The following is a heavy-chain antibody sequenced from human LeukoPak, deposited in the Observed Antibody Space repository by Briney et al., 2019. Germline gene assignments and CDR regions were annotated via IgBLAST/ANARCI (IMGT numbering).Heavy chain of an antibody. Sequence: SETLSLTCAVSGYSISSGYYWGWIRQPPGKGLEWIGSIYHSGSTYYNPSLKSRVTISVDTSKNQFSLKLSSVTAADTAVYYCARQYDFWSGYYRDYHYMDVWGKGTTVTVSS. CDR2: IYHSGST. D-gene: IGHD3-3*01. J-gene: IGHJ6*03. V-gene: IGHV4-38-2*01. CDR3: ARQYDFWSGYYRDYHYMDV. CDR1: GYSISSGYY.